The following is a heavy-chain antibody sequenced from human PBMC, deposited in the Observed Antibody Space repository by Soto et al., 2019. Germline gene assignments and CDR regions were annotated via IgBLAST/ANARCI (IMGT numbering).Heavy chain of an antibody. J-gene: IGHJ4*02. Sequence: GGSLRLSCADSGFTFSSYWMSWVRQAPGQGLEWVSRIYFDGITTNYADSVKGRLTVSRDNAKNTVYLHVNTLRDEYTAVYYCARGGAMGVDYWGQGTLVTVSS. CDR3: ARGGAMGVDY. V-gene: IGHV3-74*01. CDR1: GFTFSSYW. CDR2: IYFDGITT. D-gene: IGHD1-26*01.